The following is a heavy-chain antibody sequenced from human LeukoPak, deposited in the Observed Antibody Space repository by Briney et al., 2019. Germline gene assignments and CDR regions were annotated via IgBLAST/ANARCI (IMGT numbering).Heavy chain of an antibody. CDR1: GGSMIDKY. CDR3: AREASLAEFASGLGLNY. D-gene: IGHD6-19*01. J-gene: IGHJ4*02. Sequence: PSETLSLTCTVSGGSMIDKYWSWIRQPPGRGLEWIGYVSDYGSTHYNPSLESRVTISVDTSQMQFSLKLRSLTAADTATYHCAREASLAEFASGLGLNYWGQGILVTVSS. CDR2: VSDYGST. V-gene: IGHV4-59*01.